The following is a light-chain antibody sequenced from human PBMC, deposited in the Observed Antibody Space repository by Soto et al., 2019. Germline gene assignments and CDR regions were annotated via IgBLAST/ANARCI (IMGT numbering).Light chain of an antibody. J-gene: IGKJ4*01. CDR1: QGISSY. V-gene: IGKV1-12*01. Sequence: DIQMTQSPSSVSASVGERVTITCRASQGISSYLAWYQQKPGKAPQLLISGASSLQSGVPSRFSGGGSGTDFTLTISSLQPEDFATYYCQQAHSCPLTFGGGTRVEIK. CDR2: GAS. CDR3: QQAHSCPLT.